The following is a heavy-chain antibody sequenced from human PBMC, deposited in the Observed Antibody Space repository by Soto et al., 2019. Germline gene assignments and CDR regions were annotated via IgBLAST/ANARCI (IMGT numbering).Heavy chain of an antibody. D-gene: IGHD6-19*01. V-gene: IGHV3-23*01. Sequence: EVQLLESGGGLVHPGGSLRLSCSASGFSFSNHAMSWVRQAPGKGLEWVSAIIDDGGRAYYADSVKGRFTISRDNYRNTLALQMNSLRAEDTAVYYCARDKMEQWLVGGYLGYWGQGTQVTVSS. CDR2: IIDDGGRA. CDR3: ARDKMEQWLVGGYLGY. CDR1: GFSFSNHA. J-gene: IGHJ4*02.